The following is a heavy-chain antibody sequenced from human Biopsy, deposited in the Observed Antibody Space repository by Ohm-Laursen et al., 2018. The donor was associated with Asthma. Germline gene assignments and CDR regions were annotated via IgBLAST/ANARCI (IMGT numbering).Heavy chain of an antibody. D-gene: IGHD3-3*01. V-gene: IGHV3-23*01. CDR2: ISGSGGST. J-gene: IGHJ3*02. CDR3: AKERYYDFWSGYPI. CDR1: GFTFSTYA. Sequence: GSLRLSCAASGFTFSTYAMNWVRQAPGKGLEWVSAISGSGGSTYYADSVKGRFTISRDKSKNTLYMQMNSLRAEDTAVYYCAKERYYDFWSGYPIWGQGTMVTVSS.